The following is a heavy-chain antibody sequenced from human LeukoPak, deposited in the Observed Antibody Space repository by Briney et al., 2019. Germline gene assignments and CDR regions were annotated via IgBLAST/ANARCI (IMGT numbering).Heavy chain of an antibody. CDR1: GFTFSNYW. V-gene: IGHV3-74*03. CDR2: INRDGSTT. Sequence: GGSLRLSCAASGFTFSNYWVHWVRQAPGKGLVWVSRINRDGSTTKYADSVKGRFTVSRDNAKNTLNLQMNSLRAEDTAVYYCARDKKSGQSSEIDYWGQGTLVTVSS. D-gene: IGHD1-26*01. J-gene: IGHJ4*02. CDR3: ARDKKSGQSSEIDY.